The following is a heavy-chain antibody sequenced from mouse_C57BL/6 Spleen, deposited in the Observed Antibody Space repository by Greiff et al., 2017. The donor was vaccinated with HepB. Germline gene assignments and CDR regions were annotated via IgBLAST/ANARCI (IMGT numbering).Heavy chain of an antibody. V-gene: IGHV1-26*01. CDR3: ASYYGSSYGYFDY. CDR1: GYTFTDYY. J-gene: IGHJ2*01. D-gene: IGHD1-1*01. Sequence: EVQLQQSGPELVKPGASVKISCKASGYTFTDYYMNWVKQSHGKSLEWIGDINPNKGGTSYNQKFKGKATLTVDKSSSTAYMELRSLTSEDSAVYYCASYYGSSYGYFDYWGQGTTLTVSS. CDR2: INPNKGGT.